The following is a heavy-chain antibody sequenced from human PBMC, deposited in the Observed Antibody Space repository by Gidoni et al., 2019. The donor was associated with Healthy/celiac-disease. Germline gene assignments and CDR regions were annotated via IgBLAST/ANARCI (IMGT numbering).Heavy chain of an antibody. V-gene: IGHV4-34*01. CDR2: SNHSGST. Sequence: QVQLQQWGAGLLKPAETLSLTCAVYGGAFSGYYWSWSRQPPGKGLEWIAESNHSGSTNYNPSLKSRVTISVDTSKNQFSLKLSSVTAADTVVYYCAREGMDWGITASFDYWGQGTLVTVSS. J-gene: IGHJ4*02. CDR3: AREGMDWGITASFDY. CDR1: GGAFSGYY. D-gene: IGHD1-20*01.